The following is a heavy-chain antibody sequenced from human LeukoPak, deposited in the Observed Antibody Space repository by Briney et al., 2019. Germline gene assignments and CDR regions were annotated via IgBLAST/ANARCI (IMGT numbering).Heavy chain of an antibody. J-gene: IGHJ4*02. CDR3: ARVVHAYYYDSSGYYYFIDY. D-gene: IGHD3-22*01. V-gene: IGHV3-21*01. Sequence: GGSLRLSCAASGFTFSSYSMNWVRQAPGKGLEWVSSISSSSSYIYYADSVKGRFTISRDNAKNSLYLQMNSLRAEDTAVYYCARVVHAYYYDSSGYYYFIDYWGQGTLVTVFS. CDR2: ISSSSSYI. CDR1: GFTFSSYS.